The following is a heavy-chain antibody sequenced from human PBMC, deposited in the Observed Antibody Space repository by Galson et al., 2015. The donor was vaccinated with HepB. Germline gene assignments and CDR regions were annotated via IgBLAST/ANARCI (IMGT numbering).Heavy chain of an antibody. D-gene: IGHD4-17*01. CDR2: IKQDGSEK. CDR3: AGQKVPARLTTVTMFDY. V-gene: IGHV3-7*01. Sequence: SLRLSCAASGFTFSSYWMSWVRQAPGKGLEWVANIKQDGSEKYYVDSVKGRFTISRDNAKNSLYLQMNSLRAEDTAVYYCAGQKVPARLTTVTMFDYWGQGTLVTVSS. CDR1: GFTFSSYW. J-gene: IGHJ4*02.